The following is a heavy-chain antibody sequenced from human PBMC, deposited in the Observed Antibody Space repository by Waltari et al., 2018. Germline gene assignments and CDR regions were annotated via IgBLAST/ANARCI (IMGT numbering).Heavy chain of an antibody. V-gene: IGHV3-23*01. CDR3: AKGVYDILTGYDY. CDR1: GSTGNPQT. Sequence: EVQLLESGGGLVPPGRSMRIACPALGSTGNPQTMNWVRQAPGKGLVWVSAISCSGDRTNYADSVKGRFTISRDNSKNTLYLQMNSLRAEDTAVYYCAKGVYDILTGYDYWGQGTLVTVSS. J-gene: IGHJ4*02. D-gene: IGHD3-9*01. CDR2: ISCSGDRT.